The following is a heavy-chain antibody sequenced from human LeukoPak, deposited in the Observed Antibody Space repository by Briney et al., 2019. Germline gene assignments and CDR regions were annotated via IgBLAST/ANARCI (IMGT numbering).Heavy chain of an antibody. CDR1: GGSFSGYY. CDR3: ARMFRSSWYINWFDP. Sequence: KPSETLSLTCAVYGGSFSGYYWSWIRQPPGKGLEWIGEINHSGSTNYNPSLKSRVTISVDTSKNQFSLKLSSVTAADTAVYYCARMFRSSWYINWFDPWGQGTLVTVSS. J-gene: IGHJ5*02. D-gene: IGHD6-13*01. V-gene: IGHV4-34*01. CDR2: INHSGST.